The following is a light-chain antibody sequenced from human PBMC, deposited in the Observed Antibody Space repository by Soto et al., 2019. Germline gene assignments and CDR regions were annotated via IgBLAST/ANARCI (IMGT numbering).Light chain of an antibody. CDR2: RNN. J-gene: IGLJ3*02. Sequence: QSVLTQPPSASGTPGQRVTISCSGSSSNIGSNYVVWYQHLPGTAPKLLIYRNNQRPSGVPDRFAGSKSGTSASLAISGLRSGDEADYYCAAWDHSLSGPDRVFGGGTKLTVL. V-gene: IGLV1-47*01. CDR1: SSNIGSNY. CDR3: AAWDHSLSGPDRV.